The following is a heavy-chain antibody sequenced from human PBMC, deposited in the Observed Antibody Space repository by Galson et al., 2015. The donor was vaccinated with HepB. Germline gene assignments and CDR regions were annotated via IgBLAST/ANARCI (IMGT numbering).Heavy chain of an antibody. V-gene: IGHV3-73*01. J-gene: IGHJ6*02. CDR1: GFTFSGSG. CDR3: TRPGYGSSWFLDYSHGMDI. Sequence: SLRLSCAASGFTFSGSGIHWVRLASGKGLEWDGRIRNRANNYATAYAASVRGRFTVSRDDSKNTAYLQMNSLKTEDTAVYYCTRPGYGSSWFLDYSHGMDIWGQGTTVIVS. CDR2: IRNRANNYAT. D-gene: IGHD6-13*01.